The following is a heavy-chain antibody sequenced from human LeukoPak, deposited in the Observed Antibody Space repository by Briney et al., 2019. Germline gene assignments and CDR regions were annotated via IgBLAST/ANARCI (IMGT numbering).Heavy chain of an antibody. CDR3: AKWEDYDILTGYYDSDY. Sequence: GGSLRLSCAASRFTFRNYAMSWVRQAPGKGLEWVSAIVGSGSSTYYADSVKGRFTISRDNSKNTLYLQLNRLRAEDTAVYYCAKWEDYDILTGYYDSDYWGQGTLVTVSS. D-gene: IGHD3-9*01. V-gene: IGHV3-23*01. CDR2: IVGSGSST. J-gene: IGHJ4*02. CDR1: RFTFRNYA.